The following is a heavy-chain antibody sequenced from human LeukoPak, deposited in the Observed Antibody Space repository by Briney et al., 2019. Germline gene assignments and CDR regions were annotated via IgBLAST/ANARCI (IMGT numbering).Heavy chain of an antibody. CDR1: GFTFSSHG. V-gene: IGHV3-23*01. CDR2: IGGNGDNT. D-gene: IGHD3-10*01. J-gene: IGHJ4*02. Sequence: GGSLRLSCAASGFTFSSHGMTWVRQAPGKGLEWVSSIGGNGDNTYYADSVKGRFTISRDNSKNIVFLQMNSLRAEDTAVYSCAKSPGSWAHDHWGQGTLVTVSS. CDR3: AKSPGSWAHDH.